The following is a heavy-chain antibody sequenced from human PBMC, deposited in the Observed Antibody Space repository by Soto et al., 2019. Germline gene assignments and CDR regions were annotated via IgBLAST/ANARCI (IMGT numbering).Heavy chain of an antibody. CDR3: ARRNPPIGAAGSIDS. D-gene: IGHD6-13*01. CDR1: GGSFSGYY. Sequence: SETLSLTCAVYGGSFSGYYWSWIRQPPGKGLEWIGEINHSGSTNYNPSLKSRVSISVDTSKNQFSLKLSSVTAADTAVYYCARRNPPIGAAGSIDSWGQGTLVTVSS. J-gene: IGHJ4*02. V-gene: IGHV4-34*01. CDR2: INHSGST.